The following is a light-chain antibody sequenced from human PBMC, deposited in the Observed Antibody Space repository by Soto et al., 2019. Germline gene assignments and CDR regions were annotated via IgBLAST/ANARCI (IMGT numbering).Light chain of an antibody. J-gene: IGKJ1*01. Sequence: DIQMTQSPSTLSASVGDRVTITCRASQSISSWLAWYQQKPGKAPKLLIYDASSLESGVPSRFSGSGSGTELTLTISSLQPDDFATYYCQQYNSSPWTFGQGTKVDIK. V-gene: IGKV1-5*01. CDR3: QQYNSSPWT. CDR2: DAS. CDR1: QSISSW.